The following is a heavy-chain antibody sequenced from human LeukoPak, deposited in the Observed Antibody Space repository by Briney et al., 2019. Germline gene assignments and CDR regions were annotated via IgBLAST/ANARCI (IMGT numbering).Heavy chain of an antibody. Sequence: GASVKVSCKASGGTFSGYAISWVRQAPGQGIEWMGGLIPLFGTTNCTRRFQGRITISTDESTTTAYMELSSLTFEDTAVYYCAGGDPFNYYMDVWGRGTTVSV. J-gene: IGHJ6*03. CDR1: GGTFSGYA. D-gene: IGHD4-17*01. CDR2: LIPLFGTT. V-gene: IGHV1-69*05. CDR3: AGGDPFNYYMDV.